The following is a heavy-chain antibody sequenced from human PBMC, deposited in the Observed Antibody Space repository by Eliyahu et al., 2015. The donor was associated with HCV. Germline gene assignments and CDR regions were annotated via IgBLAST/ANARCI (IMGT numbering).Heavy chain of an antibody. CDR3: XRGEQQLVLFGGGWFDP. D-gene: IGHD6-13*01. CDR1: GGTFSSYT. V-gene: IGHV1-69*02. J-gene: IGHJ5*02. CDR2: IIPILGIA. Sequence: EVKKPGSSVKVSCKASGGTFSSYTISWVRQAPGQGLEWMGRIIPILGIANYAQKFQGRVTITADKSTSTAYMELSSLRXEDTAVYYCXRGEQQLVLFGGGWFDPWGQGTLVTVSS.